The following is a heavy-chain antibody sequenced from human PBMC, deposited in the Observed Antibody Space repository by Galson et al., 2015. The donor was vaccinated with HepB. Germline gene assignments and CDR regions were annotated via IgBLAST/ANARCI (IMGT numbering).Heavy chain of an antibody. Sequence: SLRLSCAASGFTFSSYSMNWVRQAPGKGLEWVSYISSSSSTIYYADSVKGRFTIPRDNAKNSLYLQMNSLRAEDTAVYYCARLRDYDAFDIWGQGTMVTVSS. J-gene: IGHJ3*02. V-gene: IGHV3-48*01. D-gene: IGHD4-17*01. CDR3: ARLRDYDAFDI. CDR1: GFTFSSYS. CDR2: ISSSSSTI.